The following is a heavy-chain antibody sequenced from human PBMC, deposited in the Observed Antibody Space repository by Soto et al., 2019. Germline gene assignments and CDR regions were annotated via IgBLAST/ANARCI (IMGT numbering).Heavy chain of an antibody. CDR2: ISYDGSNK. Sequence: GGSLRLSCAASGFTFINYAMHWVRQAPGKGLEWVAVISYDGSNKYYADSVKGRFTISRDNSKNTMYLQMNSLSAEDTAVYHCARDQVKGAMTILWGQGTLVTVSS. J-gene: IGHJ4*02. CDR1: GFTFINYA. V-gene: IGHV3-30-3*01. D-gene: IGHD1-26*01. CDR3: ARDQVKGAMTIL.